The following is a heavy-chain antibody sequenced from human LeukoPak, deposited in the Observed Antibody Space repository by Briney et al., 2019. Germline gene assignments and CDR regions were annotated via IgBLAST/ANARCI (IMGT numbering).Heavy chain of an antibody. CDR1: GFTFNIYA. J-gene: IGHJ6*03. V-gene: IGHV3-23*01. CDR2: IGGDGHST. Sequence: GGSLRLSCAASGFTFNIYAMTWVRQAPGKGLEWVSAIGGDGHSTDYADSVKGRFTISRDNAKNSLYLQMNSLRAEDTAVYYCARAGYCSSTSCPSAGFYYYYYMDVWGKGTTVTVSS. D-gene: IGHD2-2*01. CDR3: ARAGYCSSTSCPSAGFYYYYYMDV.